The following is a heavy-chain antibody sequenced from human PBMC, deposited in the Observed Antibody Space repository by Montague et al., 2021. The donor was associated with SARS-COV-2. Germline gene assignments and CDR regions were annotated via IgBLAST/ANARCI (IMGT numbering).Heavy chain of an antibody. CDR1: GVSVNNYY. J-gene: IGHJ3*01. Sequence: SETLSLTCSVSGVSVNNYYWAWIRQTPEKGLEWIGYIYYTGSTNYNPSLRNRITISIDTSANQCSLKLRSVTPADTAVYYCVRDSYDTSDYFQGTFDVWGHGTVVTVSS. CDR3: VRDSYDTSDYFQGTFDV. D-gene: IGHD3-22*01. CDR2: IYYTGST. V-gene: IGHV4-59*02.